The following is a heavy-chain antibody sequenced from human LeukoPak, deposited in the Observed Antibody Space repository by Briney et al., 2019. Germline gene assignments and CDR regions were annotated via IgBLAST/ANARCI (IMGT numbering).Heavy chain of an antibody. D-gene: IGHD6-19*01. Sequence: PGGSLRLSCSASGFTFSSYAMHWVRQAPGKGLEYVSAISSNGGSTYHADSVKGRFTISRDNSKNTLYLQMSSLRAEDTAVYYCVRADSSGWYYFDYWGQGTLVTVSS. V-gene: IGHV3-64D*06. CDR3: VRADSSGWYYFDY. CDR2: ISSNGGST. CDR1: GFTFSSYA. J-gene: IGHJ4*02.